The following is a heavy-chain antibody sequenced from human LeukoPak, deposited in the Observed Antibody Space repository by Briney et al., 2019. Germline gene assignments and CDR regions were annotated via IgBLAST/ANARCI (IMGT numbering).Heavy chain of an antibody. Sequence: SGTLSLTCAVSGGSISSSNWWSWVRQPPGKGLEWIGEIYHSGSTNYNPSLKSRVTISVDKSKNQFSLKLSSVTAADTAVYYCARAGYGDYYGEYFQRWGQGTLVTVSS. V-gene: IGHV4-4*02. CDR1: GGSISSSNW. J-gene: IGHJ1*01. D-gene: IGHD4-17*01. CDR3: ARAGYGDYYGEYFQR. CDR2: IYHSGST.